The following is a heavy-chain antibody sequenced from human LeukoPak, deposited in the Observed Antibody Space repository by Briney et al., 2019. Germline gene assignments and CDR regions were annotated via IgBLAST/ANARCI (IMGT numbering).Heavy chain of an antibody. D-gene: IGHD6-19*01. V-gene: IGHV4-34*01. CDR3: SRQKWLVRGYYYYYMDV. Sequence: KPSETLSLTCAVYGGSFSGYYWSWIRQPPGKGLEWIGEINHSGSTNYNPSLKSRVTISVDTSKNQFSLKLSSVTAADTAVYYCSRQKWLVRGYYYYYMDVWGKGTTVTISS. CDR2: INHSGST. J-gene: IGHJ6*03. CDR1: GGSFSGYY.